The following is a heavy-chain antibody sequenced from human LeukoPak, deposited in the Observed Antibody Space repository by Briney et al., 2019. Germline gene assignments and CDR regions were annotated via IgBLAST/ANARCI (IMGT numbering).Heavy chain of an antibody. CDR1: GFTFSSYW. V-gene: IGHV3-74*01. D-gene: IGHD1-26*01. CDR3: ARSQGALNY. CDR2: INSDGSSR. J-gene: IGHJ4*02. Sequence: QPGVSLTLSCAASGFTFSSYWMHWVRQAPGKWLVWVSRINSDGSSRSYADSVKGRFTISRDNAKNTLYLQMNSLRAEDTAVYYCARSQGALNYWGQGTLATVSS.